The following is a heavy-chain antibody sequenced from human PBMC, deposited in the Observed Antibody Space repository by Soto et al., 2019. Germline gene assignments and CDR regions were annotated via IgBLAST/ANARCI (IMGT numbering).Heavy chain of an antibody. CDR3: ARTSAREEDIWCSSTSCYTDYYYYGMDV. D-gene: IGHD2-2*02. CDR1: GGTFSSYA. CDR2: IIPIFGTA. J-gene: IGHJ6*02. Sequence: SVKVSCKASGGTFSSYAISWVRRAPGQGLEWMGGIIPIFGTANYAQKFQGRVTITADESTSTAYMELSSLRSEDTAVYYCARTSAREEDIWCSSTSCYTDYYYYGMDVWGQGTTVTVSS. V-gene: IGHV1-69*13.